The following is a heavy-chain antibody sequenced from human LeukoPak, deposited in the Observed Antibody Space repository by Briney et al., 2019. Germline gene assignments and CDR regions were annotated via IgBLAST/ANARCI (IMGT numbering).Heavy chain of an antibody. J-gene: IGHJ4*02. CDR3: AKWTAIFGVVSPFDY. CDR1: GFTVSTNY. V-gene: IGHV3-53*01. Sequence: GGSLRLSCAASGFTVSTNYMSWVRQAPGKKLEWVSDIYSDGSTFYADSVKGRFTISRDNSKNTLYLQMNGPRAEDTAVYYCAKWTAIFGVVSPFDYWGQGTLVTVSS. CDR2: IYSDGST. D-gene: IGHD3-3*01.